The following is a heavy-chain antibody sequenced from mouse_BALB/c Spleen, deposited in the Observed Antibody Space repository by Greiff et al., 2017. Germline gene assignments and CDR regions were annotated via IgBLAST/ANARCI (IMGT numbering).Heavy chain of an antibody. CDR2: IRSKSNNYAT. Sequence: DVKLQESGGGLVQPKGSLKLSCAASGFTFNTYAMNWVRQAPGKGLEWVARIRSKSNNYATYYADSVKDRFTISRDDSQSMLYLQMNNLKTEDTAMYYCVRRGDARDYWGQGTSVTVSS. V-gene: IGHV10-1*02. CDR3: VRRGDARDY. J-gene: IGHJ4*01. CDR1: GFTFNTYA.